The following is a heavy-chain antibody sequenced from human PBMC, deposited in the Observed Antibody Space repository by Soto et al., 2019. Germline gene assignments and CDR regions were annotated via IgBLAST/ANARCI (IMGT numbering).Heavy chain of an antibody. V-gene: IGHV3-21*01. J-gene: IGHJ4*02. CDR2: ITGTSAFT. CDR1: GFVFSDFQ. CDR3: ARDNLAFQGAFDL. D-gene: IGHD3-16*01. Sequence: VGSLRLSCAASGFVFSDFQFNWARQAPGGGLEWLSSITGTSAFTEYAESIEGRFTISRDNPNKLLFLHMDNLRPEDTAVYYCARDNLAFQGAFDLWGQGTLVTVSS.